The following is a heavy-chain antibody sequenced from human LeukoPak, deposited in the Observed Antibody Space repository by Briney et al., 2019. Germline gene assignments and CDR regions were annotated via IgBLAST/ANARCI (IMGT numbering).Heavy chain of an antibody. J-gene: IGHJ6*02. Sequence: ASVTVSCTASGYTFTVYYMHWVRQAPGQGLEWMGRINPNSGGTNYAQKFQGRVTMTRDTSISTAYMELSRLRSDDTAVYYCARGGHDFVYYYYGMDVWGQGTTVTVSS. D-gene: IGHD3-3*01. CDR3: ARGGHDFVYYYYGMDV. V-gene: IGHV1-2*06. CDR1: GYTFTVYY. CDR2: INPNSGGT.